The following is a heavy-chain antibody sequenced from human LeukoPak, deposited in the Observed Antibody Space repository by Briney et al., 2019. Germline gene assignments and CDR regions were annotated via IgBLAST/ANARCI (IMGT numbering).Heavy chain of an antibody. V-gene: IGHV3-21*01. CDR3: ARDPTPRYCSGGSCCTHYGMDV. CDR1: GFTFSSYT. CDR2: ISSSSNYI. Sequence: GGSLRLSCAASGFTFSSYTMNWVRQAPGKGLEWVSSISSSSNYIYYADSVKGRLTISRDNAKNSLYLQMNSLRAEDTAVYYCARDPTPRYCSGGSCCTHYGMDVWGQGTTVTVSS. D-gene: IGHD2-15*01. J-gene: IGHJ6*02.